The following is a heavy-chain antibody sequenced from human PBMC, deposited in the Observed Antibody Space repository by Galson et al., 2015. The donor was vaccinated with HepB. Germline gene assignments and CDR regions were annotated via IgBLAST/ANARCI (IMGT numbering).Heavy chain of an antibody. CDR1: GYTFTGYY. CDR3: ARARVDIDIVVVPAAAPSDY. V-gene: IGHV1-2*02. Sequence: SVKVSCKASGYTFTGYYMHWVRQAPGQGLEWMGWINPNSGGTNYAQKFQGRVTMTRDTSISTAYMELSRLRSDDTAVYYCARARVDIDIVVVPAAAPSDYWGQGTLVTVSS. D-gene: IGHD2-2*01. J-gene: IGHJ4*02. CDR2: INPNSGGT.